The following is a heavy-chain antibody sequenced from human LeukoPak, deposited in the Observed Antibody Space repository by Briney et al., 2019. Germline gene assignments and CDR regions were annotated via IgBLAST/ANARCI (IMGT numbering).Heavy chain of an antibody. V-gene: IGHV1-18*01. CDR2: ISAYNGNT. J-gene: IGHJ4*02. D-gene: IGHD3-22*01. CDR1: GYTFTSYG. Sequence: GASVKVSCKASGYTFTSYGISWVRQAPGQGLEWMGWISAYNGNTNYAQKLQGRVTMTTDTSTSTAYMELRSLRSDDTAVYYCARTYYYGSSGYLSQRPFDYWGQGTLVTVSS. CDR3: ARTYYYGSSGYLSQRPFDY.